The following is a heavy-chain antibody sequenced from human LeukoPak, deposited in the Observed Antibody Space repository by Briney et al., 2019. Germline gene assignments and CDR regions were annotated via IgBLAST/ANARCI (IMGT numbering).Heavy chain of an antibody. Sequence: PGGSLRLSCAASGFTFSSYWMSWVRQAPGKGLEWVANIKQDGSEKYYVDSVKGRFTISRDNAKNSLYLQMNSLRAEDTAVYYCARESVCSSTSCQNYYYYYMDVWGKGPRSPSP. J-gene: IGHJ6*03. CDR1: GFTFSSYW. CDR2: IKQDGSEK. CDR3: ARESVCSSTSCQNYYYYYMDV. V-gene: IGHV3-7*01. D-gene: IGHD2-2*01.